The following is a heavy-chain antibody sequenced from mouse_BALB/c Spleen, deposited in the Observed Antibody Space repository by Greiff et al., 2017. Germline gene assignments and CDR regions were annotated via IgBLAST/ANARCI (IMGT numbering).Heavy chain of an antibody. J-gene: IGHJ4*01. Sequence: EVQLVESGGGLVKPGGSLKLSCAASGFTFSDYYMYWVRQTPEKRLEWVATISDGGSYTYYPDSVKGRFTISRDNAKNNLYLQMSSLKSEDTAMYYCARQYYGSSYGAMDYWGQGTSVTVSS. D-gene: IGHD1-1*01. CDR2: ISDGGSYT. V-gene: IGHV5-4*02. CDR1: GFTFSDYY. CDR3: ARQYYGSSYGAMDY.